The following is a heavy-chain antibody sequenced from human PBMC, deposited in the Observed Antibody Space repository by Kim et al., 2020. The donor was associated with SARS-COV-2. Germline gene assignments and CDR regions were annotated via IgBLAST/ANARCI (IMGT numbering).Heavy chain of an antibody. J-gene: IGHJ3*02. CDR1: GFTFSSYA. CDR2: ISSNGGST. V-gene: IGHV3-64D*09. Sequence: GGSLRLSCSASGFTFSSYAMHWVRQAPGKGLEYVSAISSNGGSTYYADSVKGRFTISRDNSKNTLYLQMSSLRAEDTAVYYCVKPWWLRLVDAFDSWGQGTMVTVSP. D-gene: IGHD5-12*01. CDR3: VKPWWLRLVDAFDS.